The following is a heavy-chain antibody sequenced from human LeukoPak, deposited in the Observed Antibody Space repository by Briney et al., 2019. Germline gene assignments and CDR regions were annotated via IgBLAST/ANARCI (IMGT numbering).Heavy chain of an antibody. CDR1: GYTFTSYY. D-gene: IGHD4-17*01. CDR3: AARQGDYNAFDI. V-gene: IGHV1-46*03. Sequence: ASVKVSCKASGYTFTSYYLHWVRQAPGQGLEWMGIINPSGGSTSYAQKFQGRVTMTRDTSTSAVYMELSSLRSEDTAVYYCAARQGDYNAFDIWGRGTMVTVSS. CDR2: INPSGGST. J-gene: IGHJ3*02.